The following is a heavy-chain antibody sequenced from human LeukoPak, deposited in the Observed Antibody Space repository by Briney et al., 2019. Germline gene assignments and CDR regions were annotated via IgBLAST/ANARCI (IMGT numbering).Heavy chain of an antibody. CDR2: ISGNSGSI. Sequence: PGRSLRLSCAASGFTFDDYAMHWVRQAPGKGLEWVSGISGNSGSIGYADSVKGRFTISRDNAKNSLYLQMNSLRAEDTALYHCARAGGSSWYGAPTSPDGNNWFDPWGQGTLVTVSS. V-gene: IGHV3-9*01. J-gene: IGHJ5*02. CDR1: GFTFDDYA. D-gene: IGHD6-13*01. CDR3: ARAGGSSWYGAPTSPDGNNWFDP.